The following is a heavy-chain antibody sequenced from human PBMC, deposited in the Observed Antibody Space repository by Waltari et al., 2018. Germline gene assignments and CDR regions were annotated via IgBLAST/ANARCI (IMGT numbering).Heavy chain of an antibody. Sequence: EVQLVESGGGSVQPGGSLRLSCAASGMTLSSYWMNWVRQAPGDVLEWVANIKQDGSEKNYGDAVEGRFSISRDNAQNSLYLQMNSLRAEDTAIYYCVTGLTTVTAKDYFDHWGQGALVTVSS. CDR1: GMTLSSYW. V-gene: IGHV3-7*01. J-gene: IGHJ4*02. CDR3: VTGLTTVTAKDYFDH. D-gene: IGHD4-17*01. CDR2: IKQDGSEK.